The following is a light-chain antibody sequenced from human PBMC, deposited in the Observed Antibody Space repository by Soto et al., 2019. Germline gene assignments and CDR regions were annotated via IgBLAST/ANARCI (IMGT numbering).Light chain of an antibody. Sequence: AIRMTQSPSSFSASTGDRVTITWRASQGISSYLAWYQQKPGKAPKLLIYAASSLQSGVPSRFSGSGSGTDFTLTISSLQPEDFATYYCQQANSFPITFGQGTRLEIK. CDR2: AAS. CDR3: QQANSFPIT. CDR1: QGISSY. V-gene: IGKV1-8*01. J-gene: IGKJ5*01.